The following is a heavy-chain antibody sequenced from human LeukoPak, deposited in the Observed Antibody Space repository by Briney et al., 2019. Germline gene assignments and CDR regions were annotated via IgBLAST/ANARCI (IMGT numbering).Heavy chain of an antibody. J-gene: IGHJ6*03. CDR2: INPSGGST. CDR1: GYTFTSYY. D-gene: IGHD3-3*01. Sequence: ASVKVSCKASGYTFTSYYMHWVRQAPGQGLEWMGIINPSGGSTSYAQKFQGRVTLTRAMSTSTVYMGLSSLRSEDTAVYYCARDPVLRFLEWGDYYYYYYMDVWGKGTTVTVSS. CDR3: ARDPVLRFLEWGDYYYYYYMDV. V-gene: IGHV1-46*01.